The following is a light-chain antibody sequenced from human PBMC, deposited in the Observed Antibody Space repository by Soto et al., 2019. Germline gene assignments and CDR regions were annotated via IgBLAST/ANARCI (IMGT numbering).Light chain of an antibody. V-gene: IGKV1-6*01. CDR1: QGIRDD. CDR3: LQDHTSPLT. CDR2: SAS. J-gene: IGKJ1*01. Sequence: AIQMTQSPSSLSASIGDGVTITCRASQGIRDDLGWYQQKPGKAPKLLIFSASSLQSGVPSRFSGSGSGTDFTLTLGRLQPEDFATYFCLQDHTSPLTFGQGTKVDIK.